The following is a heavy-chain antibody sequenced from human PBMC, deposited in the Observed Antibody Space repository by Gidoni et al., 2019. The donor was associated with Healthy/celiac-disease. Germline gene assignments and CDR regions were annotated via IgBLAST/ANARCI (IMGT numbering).Heavy chain of an antibody. CDR3: ARESSTYYYDSSGYYPFDY. J-gene: IGHJ4*02. CDR2: IIPIVGTA. V-gene: IGHV1-69*01. Sequence: QVQLVQSGAEVKKPGSSVKVSCKASGGTFSSYAISWVRQAPGQGLEWMGGIIPIVGTANYAQKFQGRVTITADESTSTAYMELSSLRSEDTAVYYCARESSTYYYDSSGYYPFDYWGQGTLVTVSS. CDR1: GGTFSSYA. D-gene: IGHD3-22*01.